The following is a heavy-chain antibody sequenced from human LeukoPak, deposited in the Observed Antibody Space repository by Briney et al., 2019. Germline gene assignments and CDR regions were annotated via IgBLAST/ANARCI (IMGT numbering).Heavy chain of an antibody. J-gene: IGHJ4*02. CDR3: ARRASYGLPLDY. V-gene: IGHV4-59*08. CDR1: GVSISSYY. Sequence: SETLSLTCTVSGVSISSYYWSWIRQPPGKGLEWIGYIYYSGSTNYNPSLKSRVTISVDTSKNQFSLKLSSVTAADTAVYYCARRASYGLPLDYWGQGTLVTVSS. CDR2: IYYSGST. D-gene: IGHD4-17*01.